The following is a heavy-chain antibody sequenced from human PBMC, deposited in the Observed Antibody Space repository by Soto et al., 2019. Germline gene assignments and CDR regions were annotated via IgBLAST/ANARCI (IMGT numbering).Heavy chain of an antibody. CDR3: ALSFFRSYHFDY. CDR1: GGSISSGDYY. Sequence: QVQLQESGPGLVKPSQTLSLTCTVSGGSISSGDYYWGWIRQPPGKGLEWIGYIYYSGSTYYNHSIKSRVTTSVDTSKNQFSLKVSSVTGADTAVYYCALSFFRSYHFDYWGQGTLVTVSS. J-gene: IGHJ4*02. CDR2: IYYSGST. D-gene: IGHD1-26*01. V-gene: IGHV4-30-4*01.